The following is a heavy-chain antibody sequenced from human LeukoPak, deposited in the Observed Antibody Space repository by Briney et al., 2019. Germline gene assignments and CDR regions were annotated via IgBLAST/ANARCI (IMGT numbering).Heavy chain of an antibody. CDR1: RFTFSRYW. Sequence: GGSLRLSCAASRFTFSRYWMHWARQAPGKGLEWVSSIGRSGNYIYHADSVKGRFTISRDNAKNSLYLQMSSLRAEDTAVYYCARQAGPYMDVWGKGTTVTVSS. D-gene: IGHD6-13*01. J-gene: IGHJ6*03. CDR3: ARQAGPYMDV. V-gene: IGHV3-21*01. CDR2: IGRSGNYI.